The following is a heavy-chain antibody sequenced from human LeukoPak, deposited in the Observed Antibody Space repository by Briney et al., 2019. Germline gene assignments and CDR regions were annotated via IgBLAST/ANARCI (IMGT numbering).Heavy chain of an antibody. D-gene: IGHD3-3*01. CDR1: GFTFSSYA. Sequence: SGGSLRLSCAASGFTFSSYAMHWVRQAPGKGLEWVAAISYDGSNKYYADSVKGRFTISRDNSKNTLYLQMNSLRAEDTAVYYCARDGSLDDFWSGYYFRFDYWGQGTLVTVSS. V-gene: IGHV3-30-3*01. J-gene: IGHJ4*02. CDR2: ISYDGSNK. CDR3: ARDGSLDDFWSGYYFRFDY.